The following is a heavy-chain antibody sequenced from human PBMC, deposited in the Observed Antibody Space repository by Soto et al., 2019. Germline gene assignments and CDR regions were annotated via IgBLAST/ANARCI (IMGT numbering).Heavy chain of an antibody. J-gene: IGHJ5*02. CDR2: GYNSGDIT. V-gene: IGHV3-23*01. CDR1: GFNFKNYA. Sequence: EVQLLESGGDLVQPGGSLRLSCAASGFNFKNYAMTWVRQAPGKGLEWVSTGYNSGDITHYADSVKRRFTISRDNSKNMVFLQMTSLRVEDTALYYCLADPNWFDRWGQGTMVTVSS. CDR3: LADPNWFDR.